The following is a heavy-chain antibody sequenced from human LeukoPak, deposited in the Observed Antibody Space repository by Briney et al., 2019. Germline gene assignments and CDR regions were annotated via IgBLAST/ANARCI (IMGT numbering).Heavy chain of an antibody. CDR2: INHSGST. Sequence: PSETLSLTCAVYGGAFSGYYWSWIRQPPGKGLEWIGEINHSGSTNYNPSLKRRVTISVDTSKNQFSLKLSSVTAADTAVYYCASSLGIVGYWGQGTLVTVSS. J-gene: IGHJ4*02. V-gene: IGHV4-34*01. CDR1: GGAFSGYY. CDR3: ASSLGIVGY. D-gene: IGHD2-21*01.